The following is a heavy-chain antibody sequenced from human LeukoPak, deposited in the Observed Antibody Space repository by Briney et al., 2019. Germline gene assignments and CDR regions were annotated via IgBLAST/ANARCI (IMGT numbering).Heavy chain of an antibody. V-gene: IGHV3-21*01. J-gene: IGHJ4*02. CDR2: ISSSSSYI. D-gene: IGHD6-19*01. Sequence: GGSLRLSCAASGFTFSSYSMNWVRQAPGNGLEWVSSISSSSSYIYYADSVKGRFTISRDNAKNSLYLQMNSLRAEDTAVYYCARDYRAHSSGWYGGGYWGQGTLVTVSS. CDR3: ARDYRAHSSGWYGGGY. CDR1: GFTFSSYS.